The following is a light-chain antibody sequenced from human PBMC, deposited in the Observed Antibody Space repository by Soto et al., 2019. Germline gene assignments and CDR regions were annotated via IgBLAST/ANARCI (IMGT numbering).Light chain of an antibody. CDR1: QNLLYSSNNKNY. V-gene: IGKV4-1*01. Sequence: DIVMTQSPDSLVVSLGERATINCKSSQNLLYSSNNKNYLAWYQQKPGQSPKLLISWASTRESGVPDRVSGSGSGTNFSLTISSLQAADVAVYFCQQYFTTPLTFGHGTKVEV. CDR3: QQYFTTPLT. CDR2: WAS. J-gene: IGKJ1*01.